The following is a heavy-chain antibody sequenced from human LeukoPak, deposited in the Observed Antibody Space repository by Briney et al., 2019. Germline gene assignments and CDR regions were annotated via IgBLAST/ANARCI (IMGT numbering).Heavy chain of an antibody. CDR1: GFTFSSYG. CDR2: ISYDGSNK. J-gene: IGHJ4*02. V-gene: IGHV3-30*18. Sequence: GRSLRLSCAASGFTFSSYGMHWVRQAPGKGLEWVAVISYDGSNKYYADSVKGRFTISRDNSKNTLYLQMNSLRAEDMAVYYCAKDMGVSGYSYDFFDYWGQGTLVTVSS. D-gene: IGHD5-18*01. CDR3: AKDMGVSGYSYDFFDY.